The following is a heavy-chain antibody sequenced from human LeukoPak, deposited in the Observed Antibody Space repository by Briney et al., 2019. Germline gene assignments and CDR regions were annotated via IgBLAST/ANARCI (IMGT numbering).Heavy chain of an antibody. CDR3: ARHQAYYYDSSGYRYFDY. CDR1: GYSFTSYW. CDR2: IYPGDSDT. V-gene: IGHV5-51*01. D-gene: IGHD3-22*01. Sequence: GKSLKISCKGSGYSFTSYWIGWVRQMPGKGLEGMGIIYPGDSDTRYSPSFQGQVTISADKSISTAYLQWSSLKASDTAMYYCARHQAYYYDSSGYRYFDYWGQGTLLTVSS. J-gene: IGHJ4*02.